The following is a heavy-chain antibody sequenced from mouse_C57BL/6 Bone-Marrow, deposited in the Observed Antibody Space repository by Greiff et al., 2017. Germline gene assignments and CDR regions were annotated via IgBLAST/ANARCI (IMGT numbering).Heavy chain of an antibody. V-gene: IGHV1-81*01. D-gene: IGHD1-1*01. CDR2: IYPRSGNT. CDR1: GYTFTSYG. CDR3: AYYYGSSPYWYFDV. J-gene: IGHJ1*03. Sequence: QVQLQQSGAELARPGASVKLSCKASGYTFTSYGISWVKQRTGQGLEWIGEIYPRSGNTYYNEKFKGKATLTADKSSSTAYMELRSLTPEDSAVYFCAYYYGSSPYWYFDVWGTGTSVTVSS.